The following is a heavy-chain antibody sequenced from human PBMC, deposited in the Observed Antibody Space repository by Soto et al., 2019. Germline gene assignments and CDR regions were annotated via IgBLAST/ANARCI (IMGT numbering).Heavy chain of an antibody. CDR2: ISNYNGDT. CDR3: TRGGQLFAGNYFDY. D-gene: IGHD3-10*02. V-gene: IGHV1-18*01. J-gene: IGHJ4*02. Sequence: QVQLVQSGAEVKKPGASVKVSCKASGYTFTSYGISWVRQAPGQGLEWMGWISNYNGDTNYAQKLQGRVTMTTDTSTRTAYMELRRLKSDDTAVYYCTRGGQLFAGNYFDYWGQGTLVPVSS. CDR1: GYTFTSYG.